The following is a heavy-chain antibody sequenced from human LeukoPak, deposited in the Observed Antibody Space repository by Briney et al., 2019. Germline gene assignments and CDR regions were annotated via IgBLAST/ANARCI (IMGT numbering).Heavy chain of an antibody. V-gene: IGHV3-23*01. J-gene: IGHJ6*02. D-gene: IGHD3-10*01. Sequence: GGSLRLSCAASGFTFNSYAMNWVRQAPGKGLEWVSGIGGSGDSTYYADSVKGRFTISRDNSKNTLYLQMSSLRAEDTAVYYCAKDQDGSGSYPPGWSGMDVWGQGTTVTVSS. CDR3: AKDQDGSGSYPPGWSGMDV. CDR1: GFTFNSYA. CDR2: IGGSGDST.